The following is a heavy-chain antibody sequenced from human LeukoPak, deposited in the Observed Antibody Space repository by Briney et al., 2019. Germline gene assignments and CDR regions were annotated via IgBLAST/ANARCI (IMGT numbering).Heavy chain of an antibody. Sequence: ASVKVSCKASGYTFTGYYMHWVRQAPGQGLEWMGRINPNSGGTNYAQKFQGRVTMTRDTSISTAYMELSRLRSDDTAVYYCARDVDIVATNWFDPWGQGNLVTVSS. CDR3: ARDVDIVATNWFDP. D-gene: IGHD5-12*01. J-gene: IGHJ5*02. CDR2: INPNSGGT. V-gene: IGHV1-2*06. CDR1: GYTFTGYY.